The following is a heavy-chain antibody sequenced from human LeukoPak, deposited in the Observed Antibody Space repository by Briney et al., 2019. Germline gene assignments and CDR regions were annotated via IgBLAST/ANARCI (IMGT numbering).Heavy chain of an antibody. Sequence: SETLSLTCAVYGGSFSGYYWSWIRQPPGEGLEWIGEINHSGSTNYNPSLKSRVTISVDTSKNQFSLKLSSVTAADTAVYYCARGRRYPHYGMDVWGQGTTVTVSS. D-gene: IGHD2-2*02. CDR2: INHSGST. J-gene: IGHJ6*02. CDR1: GGSFSGYY. V-gene: IGHV4-34*01. CDR3: ARGRRYPHYGMDV.